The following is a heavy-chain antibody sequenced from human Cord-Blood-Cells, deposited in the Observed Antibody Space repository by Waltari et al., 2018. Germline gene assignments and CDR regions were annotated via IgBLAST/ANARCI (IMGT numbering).Heavy chain of an antibody. V-gene: IGHV4-38-2*02. CDR1: GYSISSGYY. D-gene: IGHD3-3*01. CDR3: ARGGNYDFWSGYQDAFDI. CDR2: IYHSGST. Sequence: QVQLQESGPGLVKPSETLSLTCTVSGYSISSGYYWGWIRQPPGKGLEWIGSIYHSGSTDYNPSLKSRVTRSVDTSKNQFSLKLSSVTAADTAVYYCARGGNYDFWSGYQDAFDIWGQGTMVTVSS. J-gene: IGHJ3*02.